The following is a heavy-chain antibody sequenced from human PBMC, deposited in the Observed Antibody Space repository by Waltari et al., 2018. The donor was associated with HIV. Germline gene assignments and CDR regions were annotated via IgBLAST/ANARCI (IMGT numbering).Heavy chain of an antibody. CDR2: MNPNSGNT. CDR1: GYTSTSYD. Sequence: QAQLVQSGAEVKKPGASVKVSCKASGYTSTSYDINWVRQATGQGLEWMGWMNPNSGNTGYAQKFQGRVTMTRNTSISTAYMELNSLRSEDTAVYYCARGRNMIRGKYYYYYGMDVWGQGTTVTVSS. CDR3: ARGRNMIRGKYYYYYGMDV. V-gene: IGHV1-8*01. D-gene: IGHD3-10*01. J-gene: IGHJ6*02.